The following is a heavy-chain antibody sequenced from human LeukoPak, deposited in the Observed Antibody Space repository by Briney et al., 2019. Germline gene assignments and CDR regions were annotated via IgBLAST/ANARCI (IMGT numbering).Heavy chain of an antibody. CDR2: INPNSGGT. J-gene: IGHJ4*02. CDR3: ARDRDYGDYVYVFDY. Sequence: GASVKVSCKASGYTFTGYYMYWVRQAPGQGLEWMGWINPNSGGTNYAQKFQGRVTMTRDTSISTAYMELSRLRSDDTAVYYCARDRDYGDYVYVFDYWGQGTLVTVSS. CDR1: GYTFTGYY. D-gene: IGHD4-17*01. V-gene: IGHV1-2*02.